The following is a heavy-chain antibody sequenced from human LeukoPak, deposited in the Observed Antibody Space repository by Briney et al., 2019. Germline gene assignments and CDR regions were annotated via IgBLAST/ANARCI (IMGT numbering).Heavy chain of an antibody. V-gene: IGHV3-49*03. CDR1: GFTFGDNA. D-gene: IGHD3-22*01. CDR2: IRSKAYGGTT. J-gene: IGHJ4*02. CDR3: TRESITMIVGFDY. Sequence: RSLRRSCTASGFTFGDNAMRWCRQAPGKGREGVGFIRSKAYGGTTEYAASVKGRFPLSRDDSKRIAYLQMNSLKTEDTAVYYCTRESITMIVGFDYCGQGSLVTVSS.